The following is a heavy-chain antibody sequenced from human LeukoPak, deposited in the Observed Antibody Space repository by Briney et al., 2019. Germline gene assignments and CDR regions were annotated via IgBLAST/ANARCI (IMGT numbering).Heavy chain of an antibody. V-gene: IGHV1-69*05. CDR3: ARTSPYYDYVWGSYRPYYFDY. CDR2: IIPIFGTA. CDR1: GGTFSSYA. Sequence: SVKVSCKASGGTFSSYAISWVRQAPGQGLEWMGRIIPIFGTANYAQKFQGRVTMTRDTSTSTVYMELSSLRSEDTAVYYCARTSPYYDYVWGSYRPYYFDYWGQGTLVTVSS. J-gene: IGHJ4*02. D-gene: IGHD3-16*02.